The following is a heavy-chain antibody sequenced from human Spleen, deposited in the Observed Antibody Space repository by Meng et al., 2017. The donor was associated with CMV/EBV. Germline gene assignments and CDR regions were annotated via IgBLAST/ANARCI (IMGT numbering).Heavy chain of an antibody. CDR1: GYSFTGHY. Sequence: ASVKVSCKASGYSFTGHYIHWVRQAPGQGLEWMGIINPSGGTTNYAQKFQARVTMTRDTSTSTVYMELSSLRSEDTAVYYCARDSFFISGYCSGGNCHQIPYSSGWCDYWGQGTLVTVSS. CDR3: ARDSFFISGYCSGGNCHQIPYSSGWCDY. J-gene: IGHJ4*02. V-gene: IGHV1-46*01. CDR2: INPSGGTT. D-gene: IGHD2-15*01.